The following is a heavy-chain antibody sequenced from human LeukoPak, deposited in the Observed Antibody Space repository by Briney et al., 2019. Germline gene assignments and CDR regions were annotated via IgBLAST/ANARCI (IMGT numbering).Heavy chain of an antibody. Sequence: SETLSLTCTVSGCSISSGGYCWSWIRQHPGKGLEWIGYIDYSGSTYYHPSLKSRVTISVDTSKNQFSLKLSSVTAADTAVYYCARARDLTIFGVVNPGTLDYWGQGTLVTVSS. J-gene: IGHJ4*02. CDR3: ARARDLTIFGVVNPGTLDY. CDR1: GCSISSGGYC. CDR2: IDYSGST. V-gene: IGHV4-31*03. D-gene: IGHD3-3*01.